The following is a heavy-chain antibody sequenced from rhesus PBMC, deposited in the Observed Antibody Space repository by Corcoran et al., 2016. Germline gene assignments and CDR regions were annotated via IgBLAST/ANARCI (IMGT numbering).Heavy chain of an antibody. J-gene: IGHJ4*01. CDR3: AGGGVAAPGRFDY. CDR1: GGSISGYHY. V-gene: IGHV4-73*01. Sequence: QVKLQQWGEGLVKPSETLSLTCAVYGGSISGYHYWSWIRQPPGKGLEGIGYIHGNRSSTNHQPSLKTRVTIPKDTSKTQFSLKLNSVTAADTAVYYCAGGGVAAPGRFDYWGQGVLVTVSS. CDR2: IHGNRSST. D-gene: IGHD2-33*01.